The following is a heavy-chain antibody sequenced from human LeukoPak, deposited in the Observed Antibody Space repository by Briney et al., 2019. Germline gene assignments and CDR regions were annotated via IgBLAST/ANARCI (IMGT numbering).Heavy chain of an antibody. CDR2: ISSSSSTI. J-gene: IGHJ4*02. CDR3: ARDYIGYCSSTSCYRPYYFDY. CDR1: GFTFSSYS. Sequence: GGSLRLSCAASGFTFSSYSVNWVRQAPGKGLEWVSYISSSSSTIYYADSVKGRFTISRDNAKNSLYLQMNSLRDEDTAVYYCARDYIGYCSSTSCYRPYYFDYWGQGTLVTVSS. D-gene: IGHD2-2*03. V-gene: IGHV3-48*02.